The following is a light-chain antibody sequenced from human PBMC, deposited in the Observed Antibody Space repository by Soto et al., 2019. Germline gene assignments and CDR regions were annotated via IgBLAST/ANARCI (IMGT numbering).Light chain of an antibody. CDR2: EGS. V-gene: IGLV2-23*01. CDR3: CPYAGSSYVV. Sequence: QSALTQPASVSGSPGQSITISCTGTSSDVGSYNLVSWYQQHPGKAPKLMIYEGSKRPSGVSNRFSGSKSGNTASLTISGLQAEDEADYYCCPYAGSSYVVFGGGTKLTVL. CDR1: SSDVGSYNL. J-gene: IGLJ2*01.